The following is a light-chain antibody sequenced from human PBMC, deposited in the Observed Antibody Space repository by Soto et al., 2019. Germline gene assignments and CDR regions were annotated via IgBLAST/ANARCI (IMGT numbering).Light chain of an antibody. J-gene: IGKJ1*01. V-gene: IGKV3-15*01. CDR2: GAS. CDR1: QSVSSN. Sequence: EILMTQSQATLSVSPGERVTLSCRASQSVSSNLAWYQQRPGQAPRLLIYGASTRATGVPDRFSGGGSGTLFTLTISRLEPEDSAVYYCQHYGGSLWTFGRGTKVEIK. CDR3: QHYGGSLWT.